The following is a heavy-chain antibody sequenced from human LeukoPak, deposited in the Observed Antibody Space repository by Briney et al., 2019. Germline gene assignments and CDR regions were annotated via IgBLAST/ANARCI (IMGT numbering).Heavy chain of an antibody. CDR3: TREIRYFDWFQADY. Sequence: AGGSLRLSCTASGFTFGDHSVSWLRQAPGKGLEWVGFIRSKAYGGTAEYAASVKGRFTISRDDSKSVAYLQMDSLKTEDTAVYYCTREIRYFDWFQADYWGQGTLVTVSS. V-gene: IGHV3-49*03. CDR1: GFTFGDHS. CDR2: IRSKAYGGTA. J-gene: IGHJ4*02. D-gene: IGHD3-9*01.